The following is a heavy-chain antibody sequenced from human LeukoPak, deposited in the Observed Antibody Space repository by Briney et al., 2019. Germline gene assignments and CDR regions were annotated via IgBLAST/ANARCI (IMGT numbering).Heavy chain of an antibody. CDR3: ARGLTGYYKTDGSYYYMDV. CDR1: GFIFSSYS. Sequence: GGSLRLSCAASGFIFSSYSMNWVRQAPGEGLEWVSYISSSSSTIYYADSVKGRFTISRDNAKNSLYLQMNSLRAEDTAVYYCARGLTGYYKTDGSYYYMDVWGKGTTVTVSS. J-gene: IGHJ6*03. V-gene: IGHV3-48*01. CDR2: ISSSSSTI. D-gene: IGHD3-9*01.